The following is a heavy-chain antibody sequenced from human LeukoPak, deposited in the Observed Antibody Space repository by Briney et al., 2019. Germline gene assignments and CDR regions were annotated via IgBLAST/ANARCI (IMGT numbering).Heavy chain of an antibody. CDR3: ARFTIQSYYYGMDV. J-gene: IGHJ6*02. CDR1: GYTFTGYY. V-gene: IGHV1-2*02. D-gene: IGHD3-3*01. CDR2: INPNSGGT. Sequence: ASVKVSCKASGYTFTGYYMHWVRQAPGQGLEWMGWINPNSGGTNYAQKFQGRVTMTRDTSISTAYMELSMLRSDDTAVYYCARFTIQSYYYGMDVWGQGTTVTVSS.